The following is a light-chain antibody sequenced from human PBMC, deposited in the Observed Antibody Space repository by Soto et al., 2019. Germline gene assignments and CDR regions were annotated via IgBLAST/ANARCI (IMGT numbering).Light chain of an antibody. J-gene: IGLJ3*02. Sequence: QAVVTQPPSVSGAPGQTVTLSCTGSSSNIGAGYDVHWYQQVPGTGPKLLIYVNSKRPSGVPDRFSGSRSGTSASLAITGLQAEDEADYYCQSYDSSLSVVFGGGTKLTVL. CDR1: SSNIGAGYD. CDR2: VNS. V-gene: IGLV1-40*01. CDR3: QSYDSSLSVV.